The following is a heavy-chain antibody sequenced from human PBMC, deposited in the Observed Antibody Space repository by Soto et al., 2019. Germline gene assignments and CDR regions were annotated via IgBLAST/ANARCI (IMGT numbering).Heavy chain of an antibody. Sequence: GGSLRLSCVTSGFXFNNNGMHWVRQAPGKGLEWVAIIWYDGSNKYYADSVRGRFTVSRDRSKNTVYLQMNSLKMEDTGVYYCTTDSLFTMTLVRFDFWGHGTLVTVSS. D-gene: IGHD2-2*01. CDR2: IWYDGSNK. V-gene: IGHV3-30*02. CDR3: TTDSLFTMTLVRFDF. CDR1: GFXFNNNG. J-gene: IGHJ4*01.